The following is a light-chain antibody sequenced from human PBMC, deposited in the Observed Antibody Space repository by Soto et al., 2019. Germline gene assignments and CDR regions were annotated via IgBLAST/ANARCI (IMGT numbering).Light chain of an antibody. CDR1: QSVSSN. CDR3: QHYNNWPPWT. Sequence: EIVMTQSPATLSVFPGERATLSCRASQSVSSNLAWYQQKPGQAPRLLIYRASTRATGIPARFSGSGSGTEFTLTISSLQSEDFAVSYCQHYNNWPPWTFGQGTKVEIK. CDR2: RAS. V-gene: IGKV3-15*01. J-gene: IGKJ1*01.